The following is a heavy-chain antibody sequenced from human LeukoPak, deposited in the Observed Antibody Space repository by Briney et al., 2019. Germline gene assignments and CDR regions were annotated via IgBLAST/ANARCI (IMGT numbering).Heavy chain of an antibody. D-gene: IGHD6-19*01. J-gene: IGHJ4*02. CDR2: IKHDGSER. CDR1: GLTSGSYW. V-gene: IGHV3-7*03. CDR3: AAGSGWSSEY. Sequence: GLSLRLSCAASGLTSGSYWMSWVRHTPGKGLEGVANIKHDGSERNYMESVKGRFTISRDNGKNSLHLQMNNLRAEDTAVYYCAAGSGWSSEYWGQGTLVTVSS.